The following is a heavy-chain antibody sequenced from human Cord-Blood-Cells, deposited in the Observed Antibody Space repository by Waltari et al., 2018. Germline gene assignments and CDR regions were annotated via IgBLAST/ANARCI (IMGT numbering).Heavy chain of an antibody. CDR1: GGSFSGYY. CDR3: ARGHSGYDY. J-gene: IGHJ4*02. Sequence: QVQLQQWGAGLLKPSETLSLTCAVYGGSFSGYYWSWIRQPPGKGLEWIGEINQNGSTNYNPSLRSRVTISVDTSKNQFSLKLSSVTAADTAVYYCARGHSGYDYWGQGTLVTVSS. CDR2: INQNGST. V-gene: IGHV4-34*01. D-gene: IGHD5-12*01.